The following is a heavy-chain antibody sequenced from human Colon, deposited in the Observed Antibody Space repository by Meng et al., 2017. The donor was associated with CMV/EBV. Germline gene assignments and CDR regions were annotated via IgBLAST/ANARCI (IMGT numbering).Heavy chain of an antibody. CDR2: IKEDGSEI. CDR1: GFTFSNFW. J-gene: IGHJ5*02. CDR3: ARGPPSPAYNFWSNNYFAL. Sequence: GGSLRLSCYAASGFTFSNFWMNWVRQAPGKGLEWVANIKEDGSEIYYVDSMKGRFTISRDNAEQSLFLQMNSLRVEDTAVYYCARGPPSPAYNFWSNNYFALWGQGILVTVSS. D-gene: IGHD3-3*01. V-gene: IGHV3-7*01.